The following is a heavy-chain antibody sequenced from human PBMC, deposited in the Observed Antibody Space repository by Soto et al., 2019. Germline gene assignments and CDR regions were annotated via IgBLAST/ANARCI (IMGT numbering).Heavy chain of an antibody. CDR2: IFPGDSET. Sequence: ESLKISCKGSGYIFSTYWIWWVRQIPGKGLEWMGLIFPGDSETTYSPSFQGHVSISADTSISTAYLQWDSLKTSDSASYYCARQGPGSYWGQGTQVTVSS. CDR3: ARQGPGSY. D-gene: IGHD2-15*01. CDR1: GYIFSTYW. J-gene: IGHJ4*02. V-gene: IGHV5-51*01.